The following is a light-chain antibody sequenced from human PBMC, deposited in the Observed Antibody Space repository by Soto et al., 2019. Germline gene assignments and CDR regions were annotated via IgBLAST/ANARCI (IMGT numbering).Light chain of an antibody. CDR3: QSYDSSLRAYV. CDR1: SSNIGSTYD. V-gene: IGLV1-40*03. J-gene: IGLJ1*01. CDR2: GNR. Sequence: QAVVTQPPSVSGAPGQRVTISCTGSSSNIGSTYDVHWYQQLPGSAPKLLIYGNRNRPSGVPDRFSASRSGASASLAITGLQAVDDADYYSQSYDSSLRAYVFGSGTKVTVL.